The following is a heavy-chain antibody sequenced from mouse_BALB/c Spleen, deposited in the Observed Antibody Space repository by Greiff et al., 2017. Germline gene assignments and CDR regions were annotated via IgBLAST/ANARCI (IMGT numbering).Heavy chain of an antibody. V-gene: IGHV2-9*02. CDR2: IWAGGST. CDR1: GFSLTSYG. J-gene: IGHJ4*01. CDR3: ARGNLVDYYGSSYDYAMDY. Sequence: VQLVESGPGLVAPSQSLSITCTVSGFSLTSYGVHWVRQPPGKGLEWLGVIWAGGSTNYNSALMSRLSISKDNSKSQVFLKMNSLQTDDTAMYYCARGNLVDYYGSSYDYAMDYWGQGTSVTVSS. D-gene: IGHD1-1*01.